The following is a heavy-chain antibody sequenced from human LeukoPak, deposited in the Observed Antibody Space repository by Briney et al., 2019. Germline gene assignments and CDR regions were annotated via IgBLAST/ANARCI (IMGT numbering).Heavy chain of an antibody. J-gene: IGHJ6*02. CDR2: IKVDGSEK. Sequence: GGSLRLSCAASGFTFSRYWMTWVRQAPGKGLEWVANIKVDGSEKYYVDSMKGRFTLSRDNAKNSLYLQMNSLRAEDTAVYYCARVLSYYYYGMDVWGQGTTVTVSS. CDR1: GFTFSRYW. D-gene: IGHD3-3*01. CDR3: ARVLSYYYYGMDV. V-gene: IGHV3-7*01.